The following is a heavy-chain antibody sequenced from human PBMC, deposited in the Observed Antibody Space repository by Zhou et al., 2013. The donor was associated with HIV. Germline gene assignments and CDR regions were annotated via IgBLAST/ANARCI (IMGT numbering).Heavy chain of an antibody. D-gene: IGHD2-2*02. CDR1: GYTFTSYG. J-gene: IGHJ4*02. CDR2: ISAYNGNT. Sequence: QVQLVQSGAEVKKPGASVKVSCKASGYTFTSYGISWVRQAPGQGLEWMGWISAYNGNTNYAQKLQGRVTMTTDTSTSTAYMELRSLRSDDTAVYYCARADRGYCSSTSCYIPPDYWGQGTLVTVSS. V-gene: IGHV1-18*01. CDR3: ARADRGYCSSTSCYIPPDY.